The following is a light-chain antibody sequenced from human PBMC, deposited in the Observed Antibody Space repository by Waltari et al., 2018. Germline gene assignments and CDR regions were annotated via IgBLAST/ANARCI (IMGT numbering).Light chain of an antibody. CDR3: QHYVRLPVT. CDR2: AAS. Sequence: EIVLTQSPGTLSVSPGERATLSCRASETISKYLTWYQQKPGQAPRLLIYAASTRATGIPDRFSGSGFGTDFSLTISSLEPEDFAVYYCQHYVRLPVTFGQGTKVEIK. V-gene: IGKV3-20*01. CDR1: ETISKY. J-gene: IGKJ1*01.